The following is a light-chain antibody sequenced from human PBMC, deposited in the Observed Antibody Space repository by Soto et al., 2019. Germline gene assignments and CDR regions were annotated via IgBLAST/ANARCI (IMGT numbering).Light chain of an antibody. V-gene: IGLV2-14*03. Sequence: QSVLTQHASLSESPGQSIAISCTGTSSDVGGYNYVSWYQHHPGKVPKLMIYDVSNRPSGVSNRFSGSKSGNTASLIISGLQAEDEADYYCSSYTSSSTLSTYVFGTGTKVTVL. CDR2: DVS. CDR1: SSDVGGYNY. CDR3: SSYTSSSTLSTYV. J-gene: IGLJ1*01.